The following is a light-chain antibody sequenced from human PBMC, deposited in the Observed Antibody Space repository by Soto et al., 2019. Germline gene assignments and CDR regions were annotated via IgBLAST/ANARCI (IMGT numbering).Light chain of an antibody. J-gene: IGLJ2*01. V-gene: IGLV2-14*01. CDR3: NSYTIHGTLVV. Sequence: QSALTQPASVSGSPGQSITISCTGTSTDVGGYNYVSWYQQYPGKAPKLIIYEVNNRPSGVSNRFSGSKSGNTASLTISGLQAEDEADYYCNSYTIHGTLVVFGGGTKLTVL. CDR1: STDVGGYNY. CDR2: EVN.